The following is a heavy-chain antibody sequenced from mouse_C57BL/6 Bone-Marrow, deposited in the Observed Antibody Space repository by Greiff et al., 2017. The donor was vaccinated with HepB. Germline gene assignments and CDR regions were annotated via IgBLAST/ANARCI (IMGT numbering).Heavy chain of an antibody. CDR2: IYPGDGDT. J-gene: IGHJ2*01. CDR3: ARHYYGSSLDY. V-gene: IGHV1-80*01. D-gene: IGHD1-1*01. Sequence: VQLQQSGAELVKPGASVKISCKASGYAFSSYWMNWVKQRPGKGLEWIGQIYPGDGDTNYNGKFKGKATLTADKSSSTAYMQLSSLTSEDSAVYFCARHYYGSSLDYWGQGTTLTVPS. CDR1: GYAFSSYW.